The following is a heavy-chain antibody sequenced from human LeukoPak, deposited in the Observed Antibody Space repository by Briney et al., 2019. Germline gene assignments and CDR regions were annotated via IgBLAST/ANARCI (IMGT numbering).Heavy chain of an antibody. V-gene: IGHV3-23*01. J-gene: IGHJ4*02. D-gene: IGHD2-2*01. CDR1: GFTISSDA. Sequence: GGSLRLSCAASGFTISSDAMSWVRQAPGKGLEWVSAISGSGGSTYYADSVKGRFTISRDNSKNTLYLQMNSLRAEDTAVYYCANIVVVPDADPFDYWGQGTLVTVSS. CDR2: ISGSGGST. CDR3: ANIVVVPDADPFDY.